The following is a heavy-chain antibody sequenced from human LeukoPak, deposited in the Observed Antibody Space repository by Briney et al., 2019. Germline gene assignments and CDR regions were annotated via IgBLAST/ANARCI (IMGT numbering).Heavy chain of an antibody. J-gene: IGHJ6*02. CDR2: ISGSGGST. D-gene: IGHD2-15*01. CDR3: AKDGGSCVAYYYGMDV. V-gene: IGHV3-23*01. Sequence: GGSLRLSCAASGFTGSHNYMSWVRQAPGKGLEWVSAISGSGGSTYYADSVKGRFTISRDNSKNTLYLQMNSLRAEDTAVYYCAKDGGSCVAYYYGMDVWGQGTAVTVSS. CDR1: GFTGSHNY.